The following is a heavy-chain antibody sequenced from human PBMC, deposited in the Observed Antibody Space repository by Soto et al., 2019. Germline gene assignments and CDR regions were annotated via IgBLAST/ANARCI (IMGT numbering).Heavy chain of an antibody. CDR3: ARDSIAAAGGVYWYFDL. Sequence: QVQLVESGGGVVQPGRSLRLSCAASGFTFSSYGMHWVRQAPGKGLEWVAVIWYDGSNKYYADSVKGRFTISRDNSKNTLYLQMNSRRAEDTAVYYCARDSIAAAGGVYWYFDLWGRGTLVTVSS. CDR2: IWYDGSNK. D-gene: IGHD6-13*01. J-gene: IGHJ2*01. CDR1: GFTFSSYG. V-gene: IGHV3-33*01.